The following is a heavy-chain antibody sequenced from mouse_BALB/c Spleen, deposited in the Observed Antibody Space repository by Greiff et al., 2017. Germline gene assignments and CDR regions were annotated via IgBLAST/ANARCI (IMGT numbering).Heavy chain of an antibody. CDR3: ARIGSSYDAMDY. D-gene: IGHD1-1*01. CDR1: GFSLTSYG. J-gene: IGHJ4*01. CDR2: IWSGGST. V-gene: IGHV2-4-1*01. Sequence: QVQLQQSGPGLVQPSQSLSITCTVSGFSLTSYGVHWVRQSPGKGLEWLGVIWSGGSTDYNAAFISRLSISKDNSKSQVFFKMNSLQADDTAIYYCARIGSSYDAMDYWGQGTSVTVSS.